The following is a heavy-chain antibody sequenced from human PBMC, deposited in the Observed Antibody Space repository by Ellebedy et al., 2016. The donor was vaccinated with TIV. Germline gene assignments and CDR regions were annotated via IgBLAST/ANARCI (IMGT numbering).Heavy chain of an antibody. V-gene: IGHV4-39*01. CDR3: ARMGRQRYCSGGSCYSVWFDP. CDR2: IYYSGST. Sequence: SETLSLXXTVSGGSISSYYWSWIRQPPGKGLEWIGSIYYSGSTYYNPSLKSRVTISVDTSKNQFSLKLSSVTAADTAVYYCARMGRQRYCSGGSCYSVWFDPWGQGTLVTVSS. J-gene: IGHJ5*02. D-gene: IGHD2-15*01. CDR1: GGSISSYY.